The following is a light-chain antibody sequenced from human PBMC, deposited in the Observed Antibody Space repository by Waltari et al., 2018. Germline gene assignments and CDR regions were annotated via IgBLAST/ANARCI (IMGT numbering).Light chain of an antibody. J-gene: IGLJ7*01. CDR1: SSNIGNNY. V-gene: IGLV1-51*02. CDR3: GTWDSSLSGAV. CDR2: EDS. Sequence: QSVLTQPPSVSAAPGQRVTISCSGGSSNIGNNYVSWYRQFPGTAPKLLIYEDSGRPSGIPGRFSGSKSGTSATLDITGLQAVDEADYYCGTWDSSLSGAVFGGGTHLTVL.